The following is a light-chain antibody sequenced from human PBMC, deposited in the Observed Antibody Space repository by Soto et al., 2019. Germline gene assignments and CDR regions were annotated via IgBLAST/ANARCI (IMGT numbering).Light chain of an antibody. CDR1: QSVSSSY. J-gene: IGKJ4*01. CDR2: GAS. V-gene: IGKV3-20*01. Sequence: EIVLTQSPGTLSLSPGERATLSCRASQSVSSSYLAWYQQEPGQAPRLLIYGASGRATGIPDRFSGSGSGTDFTLTISRLEPEDFAVYYCQQYDSSPLTFGGGTKVEIK. CDR3: QQYDSSPLT.